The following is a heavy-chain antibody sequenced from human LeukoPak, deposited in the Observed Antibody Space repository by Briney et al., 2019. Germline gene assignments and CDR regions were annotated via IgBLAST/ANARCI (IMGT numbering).Heavy chain of an antibody. CDR3: ARDRGYGDY. V-gene: IGHV3-23*01. Sequence: PGGSLRLSCAASGFTFSSYAMSWVRQAPGKGLEWVSGISPSGGITYYTDSVRGRFTISRDNSKNTLYLQMNSLRAEDTAVYYCARDRGYGDYWGQGTLVTVSS. J-gene: IGHJ4*02. CDR2: ISPSGGIT. CDR1: GFTFSSYA. D-gene: IGHD5-18*01.